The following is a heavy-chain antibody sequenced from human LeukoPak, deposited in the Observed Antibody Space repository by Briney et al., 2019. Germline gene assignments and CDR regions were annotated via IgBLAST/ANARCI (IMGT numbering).Heavy chain of an antibody. CDR2: INPNSGGT. J-gene: IGHJ4*02. V-gene: IGHV1-2*02. CDR1: GYTFTGYY. CDR3: AGGLGTVVTLDY. Sequence: ASVKVSCKASGYTFTGYYMHWVRQAPGQGLEWMGWINPNSGGTNYAQKFQGRVTMTRDTSISTAYMELSKLRSDDTAVYYCAGGLGTVVTLDYWGQGTLVTVSS. D-gene: IGHD4-23*01.